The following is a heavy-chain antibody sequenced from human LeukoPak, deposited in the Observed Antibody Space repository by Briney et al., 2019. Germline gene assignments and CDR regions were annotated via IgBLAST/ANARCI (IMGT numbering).Heavy chain of an antibody. Sequence: GGSLRLSCAASGFTFSSYAMHWVRQAPGKGLEWVAVISFDGSNKYYADSVKGRFTISRDNAKNSLYLQMNSLRAEDTAVYYCARGLRYSTGWYYFDYWGQGTLVTVSS. D-gene: IGHD6-19*01. CDR3: ARGLRYSTGWYYFDY. V-gene: IGHV3-30*04. J-gene: IGHJ4*02. CDR2: ISFDGSNK. CDR1: GFTFSSYA.